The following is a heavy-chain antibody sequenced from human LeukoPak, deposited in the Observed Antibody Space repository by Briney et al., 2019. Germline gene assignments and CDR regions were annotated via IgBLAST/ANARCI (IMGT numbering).Heavy chain of an antibody. CDR2: IYSRGDI. D-gene: IGHD1-1*01. V-gene: IGHV3-53*01. Sequence: TGGSLRLSCAASGFTVSSKSMNWVRQAPGKGLEWVSVIYSRGDIYYADSVKGRFTISRDNPKHTLYLQINSLRAEDTAVYYCATAGPYGHNSFDYWGQGTLVTVSS. CDR3: ATAGPYGHNSFDY. J-gene: IGHJ4*02. CDR1: GFTVSSKS.